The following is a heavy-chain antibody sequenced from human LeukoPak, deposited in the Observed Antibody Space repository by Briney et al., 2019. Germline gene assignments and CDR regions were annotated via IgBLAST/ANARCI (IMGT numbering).Heavy chain of an antibody. CDR3: AKDLSSFIYGDYLPIFDY. J-gene: IGHJ4*02. CDR2: ISSSSSTI. V-gene: IGHV3-48*01. D-gene: IGHD4-17*01. CDR1: GFTFSSYS. Sequence: QPGGSLRLSCAASGFTFSSYSMNWVRQAPGKGLEWVSYISSSSSTIYYADSVKGRFTISRDNAKNSLYLQMNSLRAEDTALYYCAKDLSSFIYGDYLPIFDYWGQETLVTVSS.